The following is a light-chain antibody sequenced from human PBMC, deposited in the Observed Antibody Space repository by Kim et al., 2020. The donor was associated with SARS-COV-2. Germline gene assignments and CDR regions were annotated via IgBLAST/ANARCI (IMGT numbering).Light chain of an antibody. CDR1: SGSMASNY. Sequence: GKTVTISCSRSSGSMASNYVQWYQQRPGSSPTTVIYEDNQRPSGVPDRFSGSIDSSSNSASLTISGLKTEDEADYYCQSYDSSNQVFGGGTQLTVL. CDR2: EDN. CDR3: QSYDSSNQV. V-gene: IGLV6-57*01. J-gene: IGLJ3*02.